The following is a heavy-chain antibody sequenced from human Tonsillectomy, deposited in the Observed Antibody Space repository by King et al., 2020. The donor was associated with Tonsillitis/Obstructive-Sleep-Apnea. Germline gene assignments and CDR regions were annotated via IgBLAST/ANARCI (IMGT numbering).Heavy chain of an antibody. Sequence: QLVQSGAEVKKPGASVKVSCKASGYTFTGYYMHWVRQAPGQGLEWMGRINPNSGGTNYAQKFQGRVTMTRDTSISPAYMELSRLRSDDTAVYYCARGDRYCSSTSCYQRRFNWFDPWGQGTLVTVSS. CDR3: ARGDRYCSSTSCYQRRFNWFDP. D-gene: IGHD2-2*01. CDR1: GYTFTGYY. V-gene: IGHV1-2*06. J-gene: IGHJ5*02. CDR2: INPNSGGT.